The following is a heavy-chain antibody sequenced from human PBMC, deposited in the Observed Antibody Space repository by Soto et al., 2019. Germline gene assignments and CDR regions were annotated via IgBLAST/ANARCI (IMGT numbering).Heavy chain of an antibody. J-gene: IGHJ6*02. D-gene: IGHD3-22*01. V-gene: IGHV3-21*01. CDR2: ISCSTSYI. Sequence: GGSLRLSCAASGFTFSSYSMNWVRQAPGKGLEWVSSISCSTSYIYYADSVKGRFTISRDNAKNSLYLQMNSLRAEDTAVYYCARGLDYCDTYYYYGMVVWGQGTTVTVSS. CDR3: ARGLDYCDTYYYYGMVV. CDR1: GFTFSSYS.